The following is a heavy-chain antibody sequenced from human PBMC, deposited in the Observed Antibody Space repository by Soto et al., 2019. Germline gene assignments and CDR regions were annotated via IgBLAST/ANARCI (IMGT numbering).Heavy chain of an antibody. CDR2: ISVYTGDT. CDR1: GYTFTSYG. J-gene: IGHJ1*01. CDR3: AIDRGPTDIVVLVAATDLGP. V-gene: IGHV1-18*01. D-gene: IGHD2-15*01. Sequence: QLQLVQSGAEVKKPGASVKVSCKASGYTFTSYGISWVRQAPGQGLEWMGWISVYTGDTNYAQKFQGRVTMTTDTSTSPAYMEMRSLRSDDPAVYYCAIDRGPTDIVVLVAATDLGPWGQGTLVTVSS.